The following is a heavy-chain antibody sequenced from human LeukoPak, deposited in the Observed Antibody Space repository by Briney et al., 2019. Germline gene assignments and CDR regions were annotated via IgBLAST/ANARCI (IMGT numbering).Heavy chain of an antibody. CDR1: GGSISIYN. CDR2: IYYSGST. Sequence: SETLSLTCTVCGGSISIYNWNWIRQPPGKGLEWIGYIYYSGSTNYSPSLKSRVTISVDTSKNQFSLKLNSVTAADTAVYYCASGTYSDILTGYYHDAFDIWGQGTMVTVSS. D-gene: IGHD3-9*01. J-gene: IGHJ3*02. V-gene: IGHV4-59*01. CDR3: ASGTYSDILTGYYHDAFDI.